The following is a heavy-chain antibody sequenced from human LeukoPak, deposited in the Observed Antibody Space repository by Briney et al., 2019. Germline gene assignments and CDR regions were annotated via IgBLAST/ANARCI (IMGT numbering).Heavy chain of an antibody. J-gene: IGHJ4*02. V-gene: IGHV3-64D*06. CDR1: GFTFSSSA. CDR2: ISSNGGST. Sequence: GGSLRLSCSASGFTFSSSAMHWVRQAPGKGLEYVSAISSNGGSTYYADSVKGRFTISRDNSKNTLYLQMSSLRAEDTAVYYCVKDLNLLVATNAEDYWGQGTLVTVSS. CDR3: VKDLNLLVATNAEDY. D-gene: IGHD5-12*01.